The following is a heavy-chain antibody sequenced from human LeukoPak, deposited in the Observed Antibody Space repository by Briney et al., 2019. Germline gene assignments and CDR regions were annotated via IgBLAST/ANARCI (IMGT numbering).Heavy chain of an antibody. CDR3: VKDLYKGDTSTWYYFDY. CDR2: INTSGDKT. CDR1: GFTFSSYA. V-gene: IGHV3-64D*06. Sequence: GETLRLSCSGSGFTFSSYAIHWVRQAPGKGPEYVSVINTSGDKTYYADSVKGRFTISRDNPKNTVSLQMSSLRAEDTAMYYCVKDLYKGDTSTWYYFDYWGQGTLVTVSS. D-gene: IGHD6-13*01. J-gene: IGHJ4*02.